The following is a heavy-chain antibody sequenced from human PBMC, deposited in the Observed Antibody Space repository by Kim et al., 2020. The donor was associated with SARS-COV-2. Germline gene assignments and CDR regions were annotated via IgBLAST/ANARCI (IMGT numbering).Heavy chain of an antibody. D-gene: IGHD3-22*01. J-gene: IGHJ4*02. Sequence: SVKGRFTISRDNAKNSLSLQMNSLRAEDTAVYFCARDGHLYYASSGPFDYWGQGTLVTASS. V-gene: IGHV3-11*04. CDR3: ARDGHLYYASSGPFDY.